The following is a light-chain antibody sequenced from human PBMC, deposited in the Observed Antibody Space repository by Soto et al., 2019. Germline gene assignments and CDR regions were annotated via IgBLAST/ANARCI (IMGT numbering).Light chain of an antibody. CDR2: GNS. CDR1: SSNIGAGYD. CDR3: QSYDSSLSGSYV. J-gene: IGLJ1*01. Sequence: QSVLTQPPSVSVAPGQRVTISCTGSSSNIGAGYDVHWYQQLPGTAPKLLIYGNSNRPSGVPDRFSGSKSGTSASLAITGLQAEDEADYYCQSYDSSLSGSYVFGTGTKV. V-gene: IGLV1-40*01.